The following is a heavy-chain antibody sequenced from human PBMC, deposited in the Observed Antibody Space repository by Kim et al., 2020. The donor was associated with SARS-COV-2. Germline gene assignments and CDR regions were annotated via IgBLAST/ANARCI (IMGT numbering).Heavy chain of an antibody. CDR3: ARDTTTYYYGSGRNPRQGMDV. Sequence: GGSLRLSCAASGFTFSSYSMNWVRQAPGKGLEWVSSISSSSSYIYYADSVKGRFTISRDNAKNSLYLQMNSLRAEDTAVYYCARDTTTYYYGSGRNPRQGMDVWGQGTTVTVSS. CDR1: GFTFSSYS. J-gene: IGHJ6*02. CDR2: ISSSSSYI. D-gene: IGHD3-10*01. V-gene: IGHV3-21*01.